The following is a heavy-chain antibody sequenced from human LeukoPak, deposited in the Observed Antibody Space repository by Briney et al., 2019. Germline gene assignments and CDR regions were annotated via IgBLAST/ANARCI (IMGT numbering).Heavy chain of an antibody. J-gene: IGHJ5*02. CDR3: ARASDPWLQLT. D-gene: IGHD5-24*01. V-gene: IGHV3-7*05. CDR2: IKQDRSEK. CDR1: GFTFSNYW. Sequence: GGSLRLSCAASGFTFSNYWMIWVRHAPGKGLEWVGNIKQDRSEKRYADSVRGRFSISRDNAQTSLYLQMNSVRAEDTAVYYCARASDPWLQLTWGQGTLVTVSS.